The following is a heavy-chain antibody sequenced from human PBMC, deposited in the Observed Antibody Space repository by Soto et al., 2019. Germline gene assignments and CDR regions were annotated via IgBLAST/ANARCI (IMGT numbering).Heavy chain of an antibody. CDR3: ARGDWNDGDYGMDV. Sequence: SVKVSCKASGGTFSSYAISWVRQAPGQGLEWMGGIIPIFGTANYAQKFQGRVTITADKSTSTAYMELSSLRSEDTAVYYCARGDWNDGDYGMDVWGQGTTVTVSS. CDR2: IIPIFGTA. V-gene: IGHV1-69*06. D-gene: IGHD1-1*01. CDR1: GGTFSSYA. J-gene: IGHJ6*02.